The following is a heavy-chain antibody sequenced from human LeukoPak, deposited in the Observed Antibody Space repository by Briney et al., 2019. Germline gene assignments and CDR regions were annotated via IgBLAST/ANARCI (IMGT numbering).Heavy chain of an antibody. D-gene: IGHD6-13*01. CDR2: IYPGDSET. CDR1: GYSFTSYW. CDR3: AKWLGSSWYY. Sequence: GESLKISCKGSGYSFTSYWIGWVRQMPGKGLEWMWIIYPGDSETRYSPSFQGQVTISADKSISTAYLQWSSLKASDPAIYYCAKWLGSSWYYWGQGTLVTVSS. V-gene: IGHV5-51*01. J-gene: IGHJ4*02.